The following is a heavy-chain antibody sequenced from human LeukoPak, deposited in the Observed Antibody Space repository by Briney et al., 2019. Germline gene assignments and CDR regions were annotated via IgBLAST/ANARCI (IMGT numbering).Heavy chain of an antibody. CDR2: VKYDGSTT. CDR1: GFTFSAYW. J-gene: IGHJ4*02. CDR3: ARDLNWLLFDY. D-gene: IGHD3-9*01. V-gene: IGHV3-74*01. Sequence: GGSLRLSCAASGFTFSAYWMHWVRQAPGKGLVWVSRVKYDGSTTTYADSVRGLFTTSRDNAKNILYLLMNSLRVEDTAVYYCARDLNWLLFDYWGQGTLVTVSS.